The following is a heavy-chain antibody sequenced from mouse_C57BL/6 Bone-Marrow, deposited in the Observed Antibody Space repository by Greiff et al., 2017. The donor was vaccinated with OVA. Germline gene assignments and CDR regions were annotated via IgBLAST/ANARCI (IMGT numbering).Heavy chain of an antibody. V-gene: IGHV3-5*01. CDR3: ARDEGTGNFDY. Sequence: EVKLMESGPGLVKPSQTVFLTCTVTGISITTGNYRWSWIRQFPGNKLEWIGYIYYSGTITYNPSLPSRTTITRDTPKNQFFLEMNSLTAEDTATDYCARDEGTGNFDYWGQGTTLTVSS. D-gene: IGHD4-1*01. CDR1: GISITTGNYR. CDR2: IYYSGTI. J-gene: IGHJ2*01.